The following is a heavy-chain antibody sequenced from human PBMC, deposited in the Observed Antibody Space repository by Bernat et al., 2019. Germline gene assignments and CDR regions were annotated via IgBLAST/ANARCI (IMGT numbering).Heavy chain of an antibody. V-gene: IGHV3-66*01. CDR2: IYSGGST. Sequence: EVQLVESGGGLVQPGGSLRPSCAVSGFTVSSNYMSWVRQAPGKGLEWVSVIYSGGSTYYADSVKGRFTISRDNTKNTLYLQMNSLRAEDTAVYYCAITMVRGVITCDYWGQGTLVTVSS. CDR1: GFTVSSNY. CDR3: AITMVRGVITCDY. D-gene: IGHD3-10*01. J-gene: IGHJ4*02.